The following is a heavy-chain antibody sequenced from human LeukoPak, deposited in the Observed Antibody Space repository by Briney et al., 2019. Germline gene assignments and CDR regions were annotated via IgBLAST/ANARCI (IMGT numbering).Heavy chain of an antibody. CDR1: GGSISSSSYY. CDR3: ARDRVEAGGILSGGTDY. Sequence: ASETLSLTCTVSGGSISSSSYYWGWIRQPPGKGLEWIGIIYYSGSTYYNPSLKSRVTISLDTSKNQFSLKLSSVTAADTAVYYCARDRVEAGGILSGGTDYWGQGALVTVSS. V-gene: IGHV4-39*07. CDR2: IYYSGST. D-gene: IGHD6-13*01. J-gene: IGHJ4*02.